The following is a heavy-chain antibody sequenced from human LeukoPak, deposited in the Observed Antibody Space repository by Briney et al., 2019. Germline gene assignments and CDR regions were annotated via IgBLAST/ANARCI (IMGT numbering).Heavy chain of an antibody. D-gene: IGHD5-18*01. CDR2: ISAYNGNT. J-gene: IGHJ4*02. V-gene: IGHV1-18*01. Sequence: GASVKVSCKTSGYTFNYYGISWVRQAPGQGPEWMGWISAYNGNTNYAQNLQGRVTMTTDSSTSTAYMELRSLRSDDTALYYCARGGYSYGYMGYSDYWGQGTLVTVSS. CDR1: GYTFNYYG. CDR3: ARGGYSYGYMGYSDY.